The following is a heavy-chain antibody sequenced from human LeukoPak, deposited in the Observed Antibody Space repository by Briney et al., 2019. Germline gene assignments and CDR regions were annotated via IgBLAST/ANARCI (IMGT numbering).Heavy chain of an antibody. Sequence: SETLSLTCTVSGGSISSYYWSWIRQPPGKGLEWIGYIYYSGSTNYNPSLKSRVTISVDTSKNQFSLKLSSVTAADTAVYYCARGNIVVVPAAMGFYYWGQGTLVTVSS. J-gene: IGHJ4*02. V-gene: IGHV4-59*01. D-gene: IGHD2-2*01. CDR3: ARGNIVVVPAAMGFYY. CDR2: IYYSGST. CDR1: GGSISSYY.